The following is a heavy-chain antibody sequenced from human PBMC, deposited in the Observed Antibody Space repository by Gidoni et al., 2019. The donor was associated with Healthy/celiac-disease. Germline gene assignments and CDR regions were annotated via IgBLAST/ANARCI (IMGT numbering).Heavy chain of an antibody. J-gene: IGHJ4*02. CDR3: AKAHYYGSGSYYKGGFDY. CDR1: GFTFDAYA. V-gene: IGHV3-9*01. CDR2: ISWNSGSI. Sequence: EVQLVESGGGLVQPGRSLRLSCAASGFTFDAYAMHWVRQAPGKGLEWVSGISWNSGSIGYADSVKGRFTISRDNAKNSLYLQMNSLRAEDTALYYCAKAHYYGSGSYYKGGFDYWGQGTLVTVSS. D-gene: IGHD3-10*01.